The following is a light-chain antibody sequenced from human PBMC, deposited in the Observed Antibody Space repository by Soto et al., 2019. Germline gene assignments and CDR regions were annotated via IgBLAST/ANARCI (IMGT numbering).Light chain of an antibody. Sequence: QSVLTQPPSVSGAPGQRVTISCTGNSSNIGAGYDVHWYQQLRGTAPKLLIYGNNNRPSGVPDRFSGSKSGPSASLAITGLQAEDEADYYCQSYDSSLNDEIFGGGTKLTVL. J-gene: IGLJ2*01. CDR1: SSNIGAGYD. CDR3: QSYDSSLNDEI. CDR2: GNN. V-gene: IGLV1-40*01.